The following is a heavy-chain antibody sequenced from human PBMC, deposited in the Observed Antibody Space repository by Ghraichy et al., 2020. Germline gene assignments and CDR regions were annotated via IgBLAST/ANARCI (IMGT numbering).Heavy chain of an antibody. CDR3: AKDIYNEYGFDY. V-gene: IGHV3-30*18. D-gene: IGHD5-24*01. J-gene: IGHJ4*02. CDR1: GFTFSSFG. CDR2: VSSDGNNK. Sequence: GGSLRLSCAASGFTFSSFGMHWARQVPGKGLEWVAIVSSDGNNKYYADSVKGRFTISRDNLKNTLYLQMNSLRAEDTAVYHCAKDIYNEYGFDYWGQGTLVTVSS.